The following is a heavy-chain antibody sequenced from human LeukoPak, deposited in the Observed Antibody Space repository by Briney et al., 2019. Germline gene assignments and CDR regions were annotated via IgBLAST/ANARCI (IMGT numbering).Heavy chain of an antibody. CDR1: GGSISSYY. J-gene: IGHJ4*02. V-gene: IGHV4-59*08. CDR2: LYYSGST. CDR3: ASFRLARGQYFDY. Sequence: LETLSLTCTVSGGSISSYYWSWIRQPPGKGLEWIGCLYYSGSTNYNPSLKSRVTISVDTSKNHFSLKLSSVTAADTAVYYCASFRLARGQYFDYWGQGTLVTVSS.